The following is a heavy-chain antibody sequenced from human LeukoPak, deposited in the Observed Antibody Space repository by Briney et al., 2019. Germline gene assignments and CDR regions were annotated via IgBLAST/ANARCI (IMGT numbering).Heavy chain of an antibody. V-gene: IGHV4-34*01. CDR2: INHSGST. D-gene: IGHD3-3*01. CDR3: ARGPPYYDFWSGYAGYMDV. J-gene: IGHJ6*03. CDR1: GGSFSGYY. Sequence: PSETLSLTCAVYGGSFSGYYWSWIRQPPGKGLEWIGEINHSGSTNYNPSLKSRVTISVDTSKNQFSLKLSSVTAADTAVYYCARGPPYYDFWSGYAGYMDVWGKGTTVTVSS.